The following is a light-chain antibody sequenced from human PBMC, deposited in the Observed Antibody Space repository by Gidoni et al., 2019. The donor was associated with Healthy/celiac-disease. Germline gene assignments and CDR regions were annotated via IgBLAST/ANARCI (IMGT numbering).Light chain of an antibody. CDR3: QQSYSTPAT. CDR1: QSISSY. V-gene: IGKV1-39*01. J-gene: IGKJ1*01. Sequence: DIQMTQSPSPLSASVGDRVTITCRASQSISSYLNWYQQKPGKAPKLLIYAASSLQSGVPSRFSGSGSGTDFTLTISSLQPEDFATYYCQQSYSTPATFGQXTKVEIK. CDR2: AAS.